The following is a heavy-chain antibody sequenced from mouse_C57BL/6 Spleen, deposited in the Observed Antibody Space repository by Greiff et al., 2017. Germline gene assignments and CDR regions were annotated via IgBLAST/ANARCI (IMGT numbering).Heavy chain of an antibody. CDR3: ARGGYYGYFDV. V-gene: IGHV1-7*01. D-gene: IGHD2-2*01. CDR2: INPSSGYT. CDR1: GYTFTRYW. Sequence: QVQLQQSGAELAKPGASVKLSCKASGYTFTRYWMHWVKQRPGQGLEWIGYINPSSGYTKYNQKFKDKATLTVNKSSSTAYMELRSLTSEDSAVYYCARGGYYGYFDVWGTGTTVTVSS. J-gene: IGHJ1*03.